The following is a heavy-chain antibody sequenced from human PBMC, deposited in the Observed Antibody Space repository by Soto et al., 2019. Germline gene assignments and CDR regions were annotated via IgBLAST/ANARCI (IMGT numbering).Heavy chain of an antibody. D-gene: IGHD6-6*01. CDR2: ISITSSHI. J-gene: IGHJ4*02. CDR3: AKLRQLETENLDY. Sequence: LSCAASGFTFSNYYMSWIRHVPGKGLEWLSYISITSSHIYYADSVKGRFTISRDNAKNTLYLEMNNLRAEDTAVYYCAKLRQLETENLDYWGQGTLVTVSS. V-gene: IGHV3-11*03. CDR1: GFTFSNYY.